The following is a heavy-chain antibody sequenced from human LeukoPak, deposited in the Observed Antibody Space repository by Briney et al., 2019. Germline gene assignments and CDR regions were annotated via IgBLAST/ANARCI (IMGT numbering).Heavy chain of an antibody. CDR2: ISAYNGNT. CDR1: GYTFTSYG. CDR3: ARGAGVATISPFYYFDY. J-gene: IGHJ4*02. D-gene: IGHD5-12*01. V-gene: IGHV1-18*01. Sequence: ASVKVSCKASGYTFTSYGISWVRQAPGQGLEWMGWISAYNGNTNYAQKLQGGVTMTTDTSTSTAYMELRSLRSDDTAVYYCARGAGVATISPFYYFDYWGQGTLVTVSS.